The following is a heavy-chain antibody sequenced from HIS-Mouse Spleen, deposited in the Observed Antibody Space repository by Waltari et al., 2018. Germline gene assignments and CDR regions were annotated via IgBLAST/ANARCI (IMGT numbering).Heavy chain of an antibody. D-gene: IGHD6-13*01. J-gene: IGHJ2*01. CDR3: AREIPYSSSWYDWYFDL. Sequence: QLQLQESGPGLVKPSETLSLTCTVSGGSISSSGYYWGWIRQPPGKGLEWIGSIYYIGSTSYNPSLKSRVTISVDTSKNQFSLKLSSVTAADTAVYYCAREIPYSSSWYDWYFDLWGRGTLVTVSS. CDR1: GGSISSSGYY. V-gene: IGHV4-39*07. CDR2: IYYIGST.